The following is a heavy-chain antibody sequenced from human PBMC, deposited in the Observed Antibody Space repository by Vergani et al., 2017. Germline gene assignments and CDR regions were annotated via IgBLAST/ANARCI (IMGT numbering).Heavy chain of an antibody. CDR2: ISSSSSYI. J-gene: IGHJ6*02. CDR1: GFTFSSYS. D-gene: IGHD2-21*01. Sequence: VQLVESGGGVVQPGGSLRLSCAASGFTFSSYSMNWVRQAPGKGLEWVSSISSSSSYIYYADSVKGRFTISRDNAKNSLYLQMNSLRAEDTAVYYCAKARDPNCKGGNCYSYYYGLDLWGQGTTVTVSS. V-gene: IGHV3-21*01. CDR3: AKARDPNCKGGNCYSYYYGLDL.